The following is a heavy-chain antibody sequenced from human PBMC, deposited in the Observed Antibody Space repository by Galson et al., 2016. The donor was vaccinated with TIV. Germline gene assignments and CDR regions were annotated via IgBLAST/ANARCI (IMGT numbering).Heavy chain of an antibody. V-gene: IGHV1-69*02. CDR2: IVPMLGLT. CDR1: GGTFSSHT. Sequence: SVKVSCKASGGTFSSHTITWVRQAGGQGLEWMGRIVPMLGLTDYAQKFQGRVTITADMFASTVYMELSSLTSDDTAVYYCARVTPHDGSGSYLDSWGQGTRVTVSS. D-gene: IGHD3-10*01. J-gene: IGHJ5*01. CDR3: ARVTPHDGSGSYLDS.